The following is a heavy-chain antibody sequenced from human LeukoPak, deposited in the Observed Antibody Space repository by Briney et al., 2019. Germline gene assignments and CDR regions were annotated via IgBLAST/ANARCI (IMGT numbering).Heavy chain of an antibody. V-gene: IGHV5-51*01. D-gene: IGHD5-12*01. CDR1: GYSFSNYW. CDR3: ARGASGYDYDY. CDR2: IYPADSDT. Sequence: GESLKISCKGSGYSFSNYWIGWVRQMLGKGLEWMGIIYPADSDTRYSPSFQGQVTISADKSISTAYLQWSSLKASDTAMYYCARGASGYDYDYWGQGALVTVSS. J-gene: IGHJ4*02.